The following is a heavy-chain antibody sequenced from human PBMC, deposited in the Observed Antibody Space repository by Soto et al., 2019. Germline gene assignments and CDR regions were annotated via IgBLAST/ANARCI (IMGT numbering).Heavy chain of an antibody. CDR1: GGSISSYF. V-gene: IGHV4-59*08. CDR2: IYYSGST. CDR3: ARHDSSGRQEHHYYYGMDV. D-gene: IGHD3-22*01. Sequence: PSETLSLTCTVSGGSISSYFWSWIRQPPGKGLEWIGFIYYSGSTNYNPSLKSRVTISVDTSKNQFSLKLSSVPAADTAVYYCARHDSSGRQEHHYYYGMDVWGQATTVTVSS. J-gene: IGHJ6*02.